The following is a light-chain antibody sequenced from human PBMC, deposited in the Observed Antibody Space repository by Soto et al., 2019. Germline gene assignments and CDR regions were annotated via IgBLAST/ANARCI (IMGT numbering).Light chain of an antibody. CDR1: QSVSSY. CDR2: DAS. CDR3: QQRSHWPT. J-gene: IGKJ4*01. Sequence: EIVLTQSPATLSLSPGERATLSCRASQSVSSYLAWYQQKPGQAPRLLIYDASNRATGIPTRFSGSGSGTDFNLTISSLEPEDFAVYYCQQRSHWPTFGGGTKVEI. V-gene: IGKV3-11*01.